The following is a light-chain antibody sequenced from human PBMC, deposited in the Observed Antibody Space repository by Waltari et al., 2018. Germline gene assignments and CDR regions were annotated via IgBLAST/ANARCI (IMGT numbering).Light chain of an antibody. J-gene: IGLJ3*02. CDR3: SSYTSSVTVV. CDR2: DVS. V-gene: IGLV2-14*03. Sequence: QSALTQPASVSGSPGQSITISCTGTSSDVGGYNYVSWYQQHPGKAPKLMIYDVSKRPSGVSKRFAASKSGNTASLTISGLQAEDEADYYCSSYTSSVTVVFGGGTKLTVL. CDR1: SSDVGGYNY.